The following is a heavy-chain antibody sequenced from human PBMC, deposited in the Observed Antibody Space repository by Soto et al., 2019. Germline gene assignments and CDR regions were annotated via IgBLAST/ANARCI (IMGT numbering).Heavy chain of an antibody. J-gene: IGHJ4*02. Sequence: SETLSLTCAVYGGSFANYYWNWIRQPPGKGLEWIGEINYSGSTNYNPSLKSRVTISVDTSKNQFSLKLSSVTAADTAVYYCARGLGYSYGPRVFFDYWGQGTLVTVSS. CDR1: GGSFANYY. D-gene: IGHD5-18*01. CDR2: INYSGST. CDR3: ARGLGYSYGPRVFFDY. V-gene: IGHV4-34*01.